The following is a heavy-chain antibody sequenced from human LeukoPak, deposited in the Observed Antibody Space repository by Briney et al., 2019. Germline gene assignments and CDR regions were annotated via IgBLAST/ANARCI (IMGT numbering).Heavy chain of an antibody. D-gene: IGHD2-2*01. Sequence: GASVKVSCKASGYTFTGYYMHWVGQAPGQGLEWMGWINPNSGGTNYAQKFQGRVTMTRDTSISTAYMELRKLRYDDTDVDYCARNKGYCSSTSCAQRHYMDVWGKGTTVTVSS. CDR3: ARNKGYCSSTSCAQRHYMDV. V-gene: IGHV1-2*02. CDR2: INPNSGGT. J-gene: IGHJ6*03. CDR1: GYTFTGYY.